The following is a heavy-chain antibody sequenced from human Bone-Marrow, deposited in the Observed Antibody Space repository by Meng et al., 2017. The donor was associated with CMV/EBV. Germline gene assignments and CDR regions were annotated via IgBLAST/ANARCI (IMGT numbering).Heavy chain of an antibody. CDR1: GFTFNSYA. V-gene: IGHV3-23*01. CDR3: AKCFNLGNYGSHFGLEV. Sequence: GESLKISCAVSGFTFNSYAMSWVRQAPGKGLEWVSTISGGGITIYYADSVKGRFTISRDNSKNTLYLQMNSLRVEDTAVYYCAKCFNLGNYGSHFGLEVWGQGHTVNGAS. J-gene: IGHJ6*01. CDR2: ISGGGITI. D-gene: IGHD3-16*01.